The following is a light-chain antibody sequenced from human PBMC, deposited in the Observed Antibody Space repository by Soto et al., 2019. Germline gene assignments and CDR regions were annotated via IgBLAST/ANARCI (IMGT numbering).Light chain of an antibody. V-gene: IGKV1-5*03. Sequence: DIQMTQSPSTLSASVGDRVTITCRASQSISSWLAWYQQKPGKAPKLLIYKASSLESGVPSRFSGSVSGTEFTLTIISLQSDDFATYYCQQYNSYSPWTFGQGTKVEIK. CDR3: QQYNSYSPWT. CDR1: QSISSW. CDR2: KAS. J-gene: IGKJ1*01.